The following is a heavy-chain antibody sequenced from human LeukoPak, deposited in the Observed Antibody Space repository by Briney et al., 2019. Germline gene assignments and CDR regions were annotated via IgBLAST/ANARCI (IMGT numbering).Heavy chain of an antibody. Sequence: GGSLRLSCAASGFTFDDDTMHGVRQTPGRGLEWVSFITWKSHRTHYADSVKGRFTVSRDNSKDSLYLQMNSLRTEDTGLYHCASEVGYRSLGYLGQGTLVTVSS. D-gene: IGHD3-3*01. V-gene: IGHV3-43*01. J-gene: IGHJ4*02. CDR2: ITWKSHRT. CDR3: ASEVGYRSLGY. CDR1: GFTFDDDT.